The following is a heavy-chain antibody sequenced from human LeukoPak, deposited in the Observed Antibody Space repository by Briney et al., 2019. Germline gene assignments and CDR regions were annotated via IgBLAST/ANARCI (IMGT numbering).Heavy chain of an antibody. V-gene: IGHV4-59*12. Sequence: PSETLSLTCTVSGGSISSYYWSWIRQPPGKGLEWIGYIYYSGSTNYNPSLKSRVTISVDTSKNQFSLKLSSVTAADTAVYYCARDIGSSWYAVWYDPWGQGTLVTVSS. J-gene: IGHJ5*02. CDR2: IYYSGST. CDR1: GGSISSYY. D-gene: IGHD6-13*01. CDR3: ARDIGSSWYAVWYDP.